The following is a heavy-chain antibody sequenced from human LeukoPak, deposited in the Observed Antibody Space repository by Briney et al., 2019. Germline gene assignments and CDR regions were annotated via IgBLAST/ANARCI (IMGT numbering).Heavy chain of an antibody. CDR2: ISSSSSYI. V-gene: IGHV3-21*01. Sequence: GGSLRLSCAASGFTFSSYSMNWVRQAPGKGLEWVSSISSSSSYIYYADSVKGRFTISRDNAKNSLYLQMNSLRAEDTAVYYCARDLGYYYDSSGYYYWGQGTLVTVSS. CDR1: GFTFSSYS. CDR3: ARDLGYYYDSSGYYY. D-gene: IGHD3-22*01. J-gene: IGHJ4*02.